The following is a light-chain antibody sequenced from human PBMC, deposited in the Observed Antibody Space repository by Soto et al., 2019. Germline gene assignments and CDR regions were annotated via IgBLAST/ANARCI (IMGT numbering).Light chain of an antibody. J-gene: IGLJ3*02. CDR2: DVS. CDR3: SSYTSSSTGV. CDR1: SSDVGGYNY. Sequence: QSALTQPASVSGSPGQSITNSCTGTSSDVGGYNYVSWYQQHPGKAPKLMIYDVSNRPSGVSNRFSGSKSGNTASLTISGLQAEDEADYYCSSYTSSSTGVFGGGTKLTVL. V-gene: IGLV2-14*01.